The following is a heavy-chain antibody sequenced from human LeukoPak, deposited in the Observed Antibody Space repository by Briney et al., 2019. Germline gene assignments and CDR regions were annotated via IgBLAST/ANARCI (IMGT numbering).Heavy chain of an antibody. CDR2: INPNSGGT. CDR3: ARGGYSYGSAVGY. Sequence: SVKVSCKASGYIFTGYYMHWVRQAPGQGLDGMGWINPNSGGTNYAQKFQGRVTMTSDTSISTAYMELSRLRSDDTAVYYCARGGYSYGSAVGYWGQGTLVTVSS. J-gene: IGHJ4*02. CDR1: GYIFTGYY. V-gene: IGHV1-2*02. D-gene: IGHD5-18*01.